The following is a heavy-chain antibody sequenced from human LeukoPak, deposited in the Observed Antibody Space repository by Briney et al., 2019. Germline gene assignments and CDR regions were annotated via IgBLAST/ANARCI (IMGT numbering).Heavy chain of an antibody. CDR1: GFTFSSFA. CDR2: VYSGGNT. J-gene: IGHJ4*02. D-gene: IGHD3-16*01. Sequence: GGSLRLSCAASGFTFSSFAMSWVRQAPGKGLEWVSVVYSGGNTYYADSVKGRFTISRDNSKNTLYLQMNSLRAEDTAVYYCAREPPGGGFDYWGQGTLVTVSS. CDR3: AREPPGGGFDY. V-gene: IGHV3-66*01.